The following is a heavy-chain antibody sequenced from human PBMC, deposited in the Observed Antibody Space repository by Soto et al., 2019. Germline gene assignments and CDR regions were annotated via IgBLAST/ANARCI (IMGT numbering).Heavy chain of an antibody. CDR3: AKDRSYDSSGYTFRREGY. D-gene: IGHD3-22*01. CDR1: GFTFSSYA. Sequence: GSLRLSCAASGFTFSSYAMSWVRQAPGKGLEWVSAISGSGGSTYYADSVKGRFTISRDNSKNTLYLQMNSLRAEDTAVYYCAKDRSYDSSGYTFRREGYWGQGTLVTVSS. V-gene: IGHV3-23*01. CDR2: ISGSGGST. J-gene: IGHJ4*02.